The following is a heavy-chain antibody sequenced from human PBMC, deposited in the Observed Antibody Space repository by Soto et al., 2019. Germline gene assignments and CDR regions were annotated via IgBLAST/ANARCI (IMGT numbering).Heavy chain of an antibody. CDR2: INPDNDNT. CDR1: GYTFTIYT. CDR3: ARGIATGQLDP. J-gene: IGHJ5*02. V-gene: IGHV1-3*01. D-gene: IGHD2-15*01. Sequence: AAVKVSCKASGYTFTIYTMNWVRQAPEQRLEWMGWINPDNDNTKSSQKFQDRVIITRDTSASTAYMDLRSLRSEDTAVYYCARGIATGQLDPWGQGTLLTVSS.